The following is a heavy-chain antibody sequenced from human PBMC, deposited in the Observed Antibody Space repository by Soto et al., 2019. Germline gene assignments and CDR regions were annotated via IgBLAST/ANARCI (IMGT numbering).Heavy chain of an antibody. CDR3: AVLLRGYYGSGSYGPLDP. Sequence: SETLSLTCTVSGGSISSSSYYWGWIRQPPGKGLEWIGSIYYSGSTYYNPSLKSRVTISVDTSKNQFSLKLSSVTAADTAVYYCAVLLRGYYGSGSYGPLDPWGQGTLVTVSS. CDR1: GGSISSSSYY. D-gene: IGHD3-10*01. CDR2: IYYSGST. V-gene: IGHV4-39*01. J-gene: IGHJ5*02.